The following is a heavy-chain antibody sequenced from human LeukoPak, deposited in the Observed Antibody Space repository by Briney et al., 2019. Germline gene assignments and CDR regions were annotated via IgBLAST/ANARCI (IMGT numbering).Heavy chain of an antibody. J-gene: IGHJ6*03. V-gene: IGHV3-21*01. D-gene: IGHD1-26*01. CDR1: GFTFSSYE. Sequence: GGSLRLSCAASGFTFSSYEMNWVRQAPGKGLEWVSSITSGSSYIYYADSVKGRFTISRDNAKNSLYLQMNSLRAEDTAVYYCARDPYSGSYGNYYYYFMDVWGKGTTVTISS. CDR2: ITSGSSYI. CDR3: ARDPYSGSYGNYYYYFMDV.